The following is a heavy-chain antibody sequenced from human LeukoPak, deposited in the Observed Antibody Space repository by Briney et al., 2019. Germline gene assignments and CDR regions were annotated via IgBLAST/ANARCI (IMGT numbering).Heavy chain of an antibody. Sequence: GSLRLSCAASGFTFSSYGMHWVRQAPGKGLEWVAFIRYDGSNKYYADSVKGRFTISRDNSKSTVYLEMNSLREEDTAVYYCAREGAWGNWYFDLWGRGTLVTVSS. J-gene: IGHJ2*01. CDR1: GFTFSSYG. V-gene: IGHV3-30*02. D-gene: IGHD3-16*01. CDR2: IRYDGSNK. CDR3: AREGAWGNWYFDL.